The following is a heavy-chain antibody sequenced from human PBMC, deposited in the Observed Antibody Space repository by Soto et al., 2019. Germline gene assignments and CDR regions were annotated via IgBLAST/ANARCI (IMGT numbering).Heavy chain of an antibody. CDR3: ARGGLEPFDY. J-gene: IGHJ4*02. CDR1: GFNLGSYW. D-gene: IGHD1-1*01. CDR2: INDYGTTI. Sequence: EVQLVESGGGLVQPGGSLRLSCAASGFNLGSYWMHWVRQAPGKGLVWVSRINDYGTTINYAESVESRFTISRDDAKSEVYLQMYNLRAEDTAVYYCARGGLEPFDYWGQGVLVTVSS. V-gene: IGHV3-74*01.